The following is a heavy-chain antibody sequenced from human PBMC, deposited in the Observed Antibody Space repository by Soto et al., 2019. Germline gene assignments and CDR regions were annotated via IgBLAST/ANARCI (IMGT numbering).Heavy chain of an antibody. CDR3: ARVHMGSSGWYWSDY. D-gene: IGHD6-19*01. CDR1: GYTFTSFG. CDR2: ITAYNGNT. J-gene: IGHJ4*02. Sequence: QVQLVQSGAEVKKPGASVKVSCKASGYTFTSFGVTWVRQAPGQGLEWMGWITAYNGNTDYAQTLQGRVTMTTDTSTSTAYMELRRLRSDDTAVYYCARVHMGSSGWYWSDYWGQGTLVTVSS. V-gene: IGHV1-18*01.